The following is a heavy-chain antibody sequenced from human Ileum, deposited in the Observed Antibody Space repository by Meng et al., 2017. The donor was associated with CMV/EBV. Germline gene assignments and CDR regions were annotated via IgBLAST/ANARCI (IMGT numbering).Heavy chain of an antibody. V-gene: IGHV4-34*01. CDR3: AIARVGQSLVLS. Sequence: LTCTVYGVSFSGYSWTWIRHPPGKGLEWIGEINPSGSTNYNPSLKSRVTISVDTSKSQFSLKLTSVTAADTAPYYCAIARVGQSLVLSWGQGTLVTVSS. CDR1: GVSFSGYS. D-gene: IGHD6-19*01. J-gene: IGHJ5*02. CDR2: INPSGST.